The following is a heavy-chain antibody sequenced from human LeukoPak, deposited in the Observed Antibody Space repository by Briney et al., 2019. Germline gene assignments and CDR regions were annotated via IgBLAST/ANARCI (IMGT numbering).Heavy chain of an antibody. CDR3: AKDPHYTPYCSSSICPTAFDI. Sequence: GRSLRLSCAASGFTFSTYGMHWVRQAPGKGLEWVAVISYDGSNKYYADSVKGRFTISRDNSKNTLYLQMNSLRAEDTAVYYCAKDPHYTPYCSSSICPTAFDIWGQGTMVTVSS. D-gene: IGHD2-2*01. CDR2: ISYDGSNK. CDR1: GFTFSTYG. J-gene: IGHJ3*02. V-gene: IGHV3-30*18.